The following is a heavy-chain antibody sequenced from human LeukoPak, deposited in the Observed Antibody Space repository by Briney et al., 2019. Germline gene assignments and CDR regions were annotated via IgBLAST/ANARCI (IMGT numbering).Heavy chain of an antibody. CDR1: GGSISSYY. CDR2: IYYSGST. V-gene: IGHV4-59*08. Sequence: SETLSLTCTVSGGSISSYYWSWIRQPPGKGLEWIGNIYYSGSTNYNPSLKSRVTISVDTSKNQFSLKLSSVTAADTAVYYCARHLRVRYYYYYYGMDVWGQGTTVTVSS. CDR3: ARHLRVRYYYYYYGMDV. D-gene: IGHD3-22*01. J-gene: IGHJ6*02.